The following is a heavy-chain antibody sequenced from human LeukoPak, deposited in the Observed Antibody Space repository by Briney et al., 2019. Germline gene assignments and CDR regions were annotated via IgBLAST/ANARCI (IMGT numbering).Heavy chain of an antibody. CDR1: GGSISSSNW. CDR2: IYHSGST. CDR3: ARDRQLVRGGPKTYWFDP. Sequence: SGTLSLTCAVSGGSISSSNWWSWVRQPPGKGLEWIGEIYHSGSTNYNPSLKSRVTISVDKSKNQFSLKLSSVTAADTAVYYCARDRQLVRGGPKTYWFDPWGQGTLVTVSS. J-gene: IGHJ5*02. D-gene: IGHD6-6*01. V-gene: IGHV4-4*02.